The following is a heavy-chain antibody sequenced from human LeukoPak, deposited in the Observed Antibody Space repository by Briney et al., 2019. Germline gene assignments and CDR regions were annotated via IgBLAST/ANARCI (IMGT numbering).Heavy chain of an antibody. J-gene: IGHJ5*02. Sequence: PGGSLRLSCAVSGFTFSDYYMSWIRQAPGKGLEWVSYISSSGSTIYYADSVKGRFTISRDNAKNSLYLQMNSLRAEDTAVYYCARYGTPYYDILTGANWFDPWGQGTLVTVSS. D-gene: IGHD3-9*01. CDR1: GFTFSDYY. CDR3: ARYGTPYYDILTGANWFDP. CDR2: ISSSGSTI. V-gene: IGHV3-11*01.